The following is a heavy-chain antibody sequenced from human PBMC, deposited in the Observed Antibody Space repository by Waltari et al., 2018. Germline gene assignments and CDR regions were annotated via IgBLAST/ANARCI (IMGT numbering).Heavy chain of an antibody. CDR3: ARSDYTDF. D-gene: IGHD3-16*01. CDR2: VKYDGTET. Sequence: EVQLVESGGGLVQPGGSPRLSCIASGFPLSGYWMHWVRQAPGKGLVWVERVKYDGTETTYADSVKGRFTSSRDNARNTLYLQMNSLRAEDTAVYYCARSDYTDFWGLGTLVTVSS. CDR1: GFPLSGYW. V-gene: IGHV3-74*01. J-gene: IGHJ4*02.